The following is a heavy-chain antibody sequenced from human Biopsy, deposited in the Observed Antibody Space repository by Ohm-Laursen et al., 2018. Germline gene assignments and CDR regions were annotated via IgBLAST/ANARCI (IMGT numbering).Heavy chain of an antibody. V-gene: IGHV4-39*01. J-gene: IGHJ5*02. D-gene: IGHD3-22*01. CDR1: GGSISNNNYY. CDR3: AGDYDTSGYYYVP. CDR2: IFYRGST. Sequence: TLSLTCTVSGGSISNNNYYWGWIRQPPGKGLEWIGSIFYRGSTHYKPSLKSRVNISVDTSKNQFSLKLNSVTAADAAVYYCAGDYDTSGYYYVPWGQGTLVTASS.